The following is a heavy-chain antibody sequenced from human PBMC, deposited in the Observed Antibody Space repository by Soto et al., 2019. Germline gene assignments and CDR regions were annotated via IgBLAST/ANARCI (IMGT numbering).Heavy chain of an antibody. Sequence: QVQLGQSGAEEKKPGASVKFSFKASGYTFTSYAMHWVRQAPGQRLEWMGWINAGNGNTKYSQKFQGGVTITRDTSASTAYMELSSLRYEDTAVYYCARSPGGWLYYGDYWGQGTLVTVSS. CDR1: GYTFTSYA. CDR2: INAGNGNT. CDR3: ARSPGGWLYYGDY. V-gene: IGHV1-3*05. J-gene: IGHJ4*02. D-gene: IGHD6-19*01.